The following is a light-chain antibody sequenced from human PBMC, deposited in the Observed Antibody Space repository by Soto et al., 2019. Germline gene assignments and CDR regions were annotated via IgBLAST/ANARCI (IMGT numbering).Light chain of an antibody. V-gene: IGKV3-20*01. J-gene: IGKJ5*01. CDR3: QQYGSSPPFT. Sequence: EIVLTQSPGTLSLSPGERATLSCRASQSVSSSYLAWYQQKPGQAPSLLIYGASGRSTGIPDRFSGSGSGTDFSLTINRLEPEDFAVSYCQQYGSSPPFTFGQGTRLEIK. CDR2: GAS. CDR1: QSVSSSY.